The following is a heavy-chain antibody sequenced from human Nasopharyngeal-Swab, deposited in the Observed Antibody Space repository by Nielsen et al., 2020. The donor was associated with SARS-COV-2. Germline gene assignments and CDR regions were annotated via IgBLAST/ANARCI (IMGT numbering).Heavy chain of an antibody. Sequence: ASVKVSCKASGYTFTGYYMHWVRQAPGQGLEWMGRINPNSGGTNYAQKFQGRVTMTRDTSISTAYMELSRLRPDDTAVYYCARENYYDSSGLDYWGQGTLVTVSS. D-gene: IGHD3-22*01. CDR3: ARENYYDSSGLDY. CDR1: GYTFTGYY. CDR2: INPNSGGT. J-gene: IGHJ4*02. V-gene: IGHV1-2*06.